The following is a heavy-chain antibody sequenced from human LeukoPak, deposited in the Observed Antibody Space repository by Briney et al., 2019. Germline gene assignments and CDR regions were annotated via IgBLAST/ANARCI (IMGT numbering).Heavy chain of an antibody. Sequence: ASVKVSCKASGGTFSSYAISWVRQAPGQGLEWMGRIIPILGIANYAQKFQGRVTITADKSTSTAYMELSSLRSEDTAVYYCARQWELREPQDVWGQGTTVTVSS. CDR3: ARQWELREPQDV. J-gene: IGHJ6*02. D-gene: IGHD1-26*01. CDR2: IIPILGIA. CDR1: GGTFSSYA. V-gene: IGHV1-69*04.